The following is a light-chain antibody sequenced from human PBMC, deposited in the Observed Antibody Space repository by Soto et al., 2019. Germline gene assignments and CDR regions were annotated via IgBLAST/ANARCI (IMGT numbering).Light chain of an antibody. V-gene: IGKV3-15*01. CDR1: QNIRSD. CDR3: QQYINWT. Sequence: EIVMTQSPATLSVSPGERVTLSCRASQNIRSDLAWYQQKPGQAPRLLMYGASIRATGIPARFSGSGSGTDFTLTISSLQSEDLALYSCQQYINWTFGQGTKVEIK. CDR2: GAS. J-gene: IGKJ1*01.